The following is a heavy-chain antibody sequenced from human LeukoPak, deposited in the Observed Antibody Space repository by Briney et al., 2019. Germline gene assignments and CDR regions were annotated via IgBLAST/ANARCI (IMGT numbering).Heavy chain of an antibody. CDR2: INPNSGGT. D-gene: IGHD2-21*02. J-gene: IGHJ4*02. Sequence: EASVKVSCKASGYTFTGYYMHWVRQAPGQGLEWMGRINPNSGGTNYAQKFQGRVTMTRDTSISTAYMELSRLRSDDTAVYYCARAIVAYCGGDCYSVHFDYWGQGTLVTVSS. V-gene: IGHV1-2*06. CDR3: ARAIVAYCGGDCYSVHFDY. CDR1: GYTFTGYY.